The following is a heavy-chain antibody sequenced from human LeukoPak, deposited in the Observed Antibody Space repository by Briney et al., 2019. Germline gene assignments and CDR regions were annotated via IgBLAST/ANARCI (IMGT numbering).Heavy chain of an antibody. J-gene: IGHJ4*02. CDR2: IYYSGST. CDR1: GGSISSYY. Sequence: SETLSLTCTVSGGSISSYYWSWIRQPPGRGLEWIGYIYYSGSTNYNPSLKSRVTISVDTSKNQFSLKLSSVTAADTAVYYCASGIAVAGTRGDYWGQGTLVTVSS. D-gene: IGHD6-19*01. V-gene: IGHV4-59*01. CDR3: ASGIAVAGTRGDY.